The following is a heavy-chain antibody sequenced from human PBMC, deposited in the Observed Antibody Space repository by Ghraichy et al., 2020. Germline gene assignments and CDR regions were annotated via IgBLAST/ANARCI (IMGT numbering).Heavy chain of an antibody. J-gene: IGHJ6*02. CDR1: GFTFSDYY. V-gene: IGHV3-11*01. D-gene: IGHD5-12*01. CDR3: ARDQGVYMVVATGYYYYGMDV. CDR2: ISSSGSTI. Sequence: GGSLRLSCAASGFTFSDYYMSWIRQAPGKGLEWVSYISSSGSTIYYADSVKGRFTISRDNAKNSLYLQMNSLRAEDTAVYYCARDQGVYMVVATGYYYYGMDVWGQGTTVTVSS.